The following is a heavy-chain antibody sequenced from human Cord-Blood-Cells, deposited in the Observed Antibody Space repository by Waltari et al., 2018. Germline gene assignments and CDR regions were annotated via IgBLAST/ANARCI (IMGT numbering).Heavy chain of an antibody. V-gene: IGHV4-4*07. Sequence: QVQLQESGPGLVKPSETLSLTCTVSGGSISSYYWSWIRQPAGKGLVWIGRIYTSGSTNYNPSLKSRVTMSVDTSKNQCSRKLSSVTAADTAVYYCARVGGINAGGFDYWGQGTLVTVSS. CDR3: ARVGGINAGGFDY. CDR1: GGSISSYY. D-gene: IGHD3-16*01. CDR2: IYTSGST. J-gene: IGHJ4*02.